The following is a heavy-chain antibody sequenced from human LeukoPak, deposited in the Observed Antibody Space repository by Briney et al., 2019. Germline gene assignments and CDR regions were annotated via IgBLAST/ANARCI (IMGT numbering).Heavy chain of an antibody. J-gene: IGHJ3*01. V-gene: IGHV4-39*01. CDR3: AKAGVRYFDSSGLYAFDF. Sequence: SETLSLTCAVSGGSISSTGYCWAWIRQPPGTGLEWIGTIYCGSTYHNTSLKSRITMSVDTSKNQFSLKLSSVDAADTAVYYCAKAGVRYFDSSGLYAFDFWGQGTTVTVSS. CDR1: GGSISSTGYC. CDR2: IYCGST. D-gene: IGHD3-22*01.